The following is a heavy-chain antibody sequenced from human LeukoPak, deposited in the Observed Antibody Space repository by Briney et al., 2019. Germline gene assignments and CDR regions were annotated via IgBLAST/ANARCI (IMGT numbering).Heavy chain of an antibody. Sequence: GGSLRLSCAASGFTFSTYSMNWVRQAPGKGLEWVSYISGSSSFIYYADSVKGRFTISRDNAKNSLFLQMNSLRADDTAVYYCARVGGDYNYKSAPFDYWGQGTLVTVSS. CDR2: ISGSSSFI. CDR1: GFTFSTYS. J-gene: IGHJ4*02. D-gene: IGHD5-24*01. CDR3: ARVGGDYNYKSAPFDY. V-gene: IGHV3-21*01.